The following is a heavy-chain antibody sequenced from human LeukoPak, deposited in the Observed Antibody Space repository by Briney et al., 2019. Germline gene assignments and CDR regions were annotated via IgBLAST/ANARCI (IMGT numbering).Heavy chain of an antibody. D-gene: IGHD1-1*01. V-gene: IGHV4-59*01. J-gene: IGHJ4*02. CDR3: ARGRAPTRRGDFDY. CDR1: GGSISSYY. Sequence: PSETLSLTCTVSGGSISSYYWSWIRQPPGKGLEWIGYIYYSGSTNYNPSLKSRVTISVDTSKNQFSLKLSSVTAADTAVYYCARGRAPTRRGDFDYWGQGTLVTVSS. CDR2: IYYSGST.